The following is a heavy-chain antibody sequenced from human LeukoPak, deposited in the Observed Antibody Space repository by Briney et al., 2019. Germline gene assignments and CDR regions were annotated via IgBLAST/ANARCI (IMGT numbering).Heavy chain of an antibody. CDR1: EYSFTTYW. Sequence: GASLQISCKGSEYSFTTYWIGWVRHMPGKGPEGMAIIYPGDSNTRYSPSFQGQVTISADKSNNTVSLQWSSVTASDSAVYYCARRGTYCSGRTCEVDYWGQGTLVTVSS. D-gene: IGHD2-15*01. J-gene: IGHJ4*02. CDR3: ARRGTYCSGRTCEVDY. V-gene: IGHV5-51*01. CDR2: IYPGDSNT.